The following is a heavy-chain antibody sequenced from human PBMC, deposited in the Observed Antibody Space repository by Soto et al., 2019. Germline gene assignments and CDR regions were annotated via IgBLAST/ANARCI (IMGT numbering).Heavy chain of an antibody. CDR1: GGSISSSNW. Sequence: PSETLSLTCAVSGGSISSSNWWSWVRQPPGKGLEWIGEIYHSGSTNYNPSLKSRVTISVDKSKNQFSLKLSSVTAADTAVYYCARSEYSSSSWYFDLWGRGTLVTVS. J-gene: IGHJ2*01. D-gene: IGHD6-6*01. V-gene: IGHV4-4*02. CDR3: ARSEYSSSSWYFDL. CDR2: IYHSGST.